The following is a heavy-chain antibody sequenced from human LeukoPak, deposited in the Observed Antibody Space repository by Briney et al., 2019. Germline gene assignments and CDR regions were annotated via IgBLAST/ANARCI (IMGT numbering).Heavy chain of an antibody. CDR2: INHSGST. J-gene: IGHJ4*02. D-gene: IGHD3-22*01. CDR3: ARGRPPSFTMIRYYFDY. Sequence: PSETLSLTCAVYGGSFSGYYWSWIRQPPGKGLEWIGEINHSGSTNYNPSLKSRVTISVDTSKNQFSLKLSSVTAADTAVCYCARGRPPSFTMIRYYFDYWGQGTLVTVSS. V-gene: IGHV4-34*01. CDR1: GGSFSGYY.